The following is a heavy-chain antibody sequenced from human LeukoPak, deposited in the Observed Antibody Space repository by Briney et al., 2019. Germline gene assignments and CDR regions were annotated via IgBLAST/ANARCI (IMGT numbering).Heavy chain of an antibody. CDR2: IYTSGST. Sequence: SETLSLTCTVSGGSISSYYWSWIRQPAGKGLEWIGRIYTSGSTNYNPSLKSRVTISVDTSKNQFTLRLNSVTAADTAVYYCARMGAIAGASANPDHWGQGTLVTVSS. CDR1: GGSISSYY. CDR3: ARMGAIAGASANPDH. V-gene: IGHV4-4*07. J-gene: IGHJ4*02. D-gene: IGHD4/OR15-4a*01.